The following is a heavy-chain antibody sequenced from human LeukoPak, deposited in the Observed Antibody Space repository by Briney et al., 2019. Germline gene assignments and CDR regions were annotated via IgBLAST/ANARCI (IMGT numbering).Heavy chain of an antibody. CDR2: ISSNGGST. Sequence: PGGSLRLSCAASGFTFSSYAMHWVRQAPGKGLEYVSAISSNGGSTYYANSVKGRFTISRDNSKNTLYLQMGSLRAEDMAVYYCARDGVLYYYDSSGYYYEGAFDIWGQGTMVTVSS. J-gene: IGHJ3*02. V-gene: IGHV3-64*01. CDR1: GFTFSSYA. D-gene: IGHD3-22*01. CDR3: ARDGVLYYYDSSGYYYEGAFDI.